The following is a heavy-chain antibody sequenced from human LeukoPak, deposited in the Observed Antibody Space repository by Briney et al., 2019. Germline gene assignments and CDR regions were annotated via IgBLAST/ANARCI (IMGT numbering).Heavy chain of an antibody. V-gene: IGHV1-46*01. J-gene: IGHJ4*02. Sequence: ASVTVSCKASGYTFTSYYLHWVRQAPGQGLEWMGIINPSGGSTSYAQKFQGRVTMTRDTSTSTVYMQLSSLRSEDTAVYYCARARRNYDSLDYWGQGTLVTVSS. D-gene: IGHD3-22*01. CDR2: INPSGGST. CDR1: GYTFTSYY. CDR3: ARARRNYDSLDY.